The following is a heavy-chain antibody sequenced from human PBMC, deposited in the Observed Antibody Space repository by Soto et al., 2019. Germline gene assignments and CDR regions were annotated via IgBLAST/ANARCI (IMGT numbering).Heavy chain of an antibody. V-gene: IGHV1-18*01. CDR2: ISAYNGNT. Sequence: GASVKVSCKASGYTFTSYGISWVRQAPGQGLEWMGWISAYNGNTNYAQKLQGRVTMTTDTSTSTAYMELRGLRSDDTAVYYCARVNIVVVPAATPGDYWGQGTLVTVSS. J-gene: IGHJ4*02. D-gene: IGHD2-2*01. CDR1: GYTFTSYG. CDR3: ARVNIVVVPAATPGDY.